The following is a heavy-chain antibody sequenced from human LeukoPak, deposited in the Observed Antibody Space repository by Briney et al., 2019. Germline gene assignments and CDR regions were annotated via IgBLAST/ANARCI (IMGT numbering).Heavy chain of an antibody. CDR1: GYTLAEFS. CDR2: FDPEHGET. D-gene: IGHD3-22*01. Sequence: GASVNVSCKVSGYTLAEFSIHWVRQAPGKGLEWMGGFDPEHGETIYAQKFQGRVTMTVDTSTDTASMDLSSLRSEDTAIYYCATGDSSAYYDHWGQGTLVTVSS. J-gene: IGHJ4*02. CDR3: ATGDSSAYYDH. V-gene: IGHV1-24*01.